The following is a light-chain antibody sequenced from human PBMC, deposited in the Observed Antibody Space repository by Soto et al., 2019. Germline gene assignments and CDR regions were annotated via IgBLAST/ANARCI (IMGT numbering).Light chain of an antibody. CDR2: EVD. CDR3: ASYTSSSTHWV. Sequence: QSALTQPASVSGSPGQSITISCTGTSSDVGGYNYVSWYQQHPGKAPKVMIYEVDNRPSGVSNRFSGSKSGNTASLTISGLQAEDEAHYYCASYTSSSTHWVFGGGTQLTVL. CDR1: SSDVGGYNY. J-gene: IGLJ3*02. V-gene: IGLV2-14*01.